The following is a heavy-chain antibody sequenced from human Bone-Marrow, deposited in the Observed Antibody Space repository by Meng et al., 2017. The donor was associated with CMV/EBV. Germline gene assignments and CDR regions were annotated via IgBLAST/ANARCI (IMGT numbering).Heavy chain of an antibody. J-gene: IGHJ6*02. CDR2: ISSDGNIF. CDR3: ARDKLIDNWNYVFYYYYGMDV. Sequence: GESLKISCAASGFTFSDYYMSWIRQAPGKGLEWASYISSDGNIFYYADSVKGRFTISRDNARNSLYLQMNSLRAEDTAVYYCARDKLIDNWNYVFYYYYGMDVWGQGTTVTVSS. V-gene: IGHV3-11*04. CDR1: GFTFSDYY. D-gene: IGHD1-7*01.